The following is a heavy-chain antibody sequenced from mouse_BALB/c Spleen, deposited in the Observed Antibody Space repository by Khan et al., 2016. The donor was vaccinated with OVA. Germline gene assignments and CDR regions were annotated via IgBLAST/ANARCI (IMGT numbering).Heavy chain of an antibody. V-gene: IGHV1S81*02. J-gene: IGHJ3*01. D-gene: IGHD2-1*01. CDR1: GYTFTSYY. Sequence: QVQLQQSGAELVKPGASVKLSCKASGYTFTSYYMYWVKQRPGQGLEWIGEINPSDGDTNFNEKFKSKATLTVDKSSSTVYMQLSSLTSEDSAVYYCTRSGYGTFAYWGQGTLDTVSA. CDR3: TRSGYGTFAY. CDR2: INPSDGDT.